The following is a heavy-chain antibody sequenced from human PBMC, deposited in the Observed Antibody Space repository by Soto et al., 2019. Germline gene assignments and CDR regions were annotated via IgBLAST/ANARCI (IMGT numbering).Heavy chain of an antibody. D-gene: IGHD6-19*01. Sequence: PGGSLRLSCAASGFTFSSYAMSWVRQAPGKGLEWVSAISGSGGSTYYADSVKGRFTISRDNSKNTLYLQMNSLRAEDTAVYYCAKGPRGSGWYLNWFDPWGQGTLSPSPQ. CDR1: GFTFSSYA. CDR2: ISGSGGST. J-gene: IGHJ5*02. CDR3: AKGPRGSGWYLNWFDP. V-gene: IGHV3-23*01.